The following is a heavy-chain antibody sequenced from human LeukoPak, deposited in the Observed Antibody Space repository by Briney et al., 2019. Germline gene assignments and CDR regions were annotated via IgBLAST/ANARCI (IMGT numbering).Heavy chain of an antibody. CDR3: AELGITMIGGV. CDR2: INWNGGST. Sequence: WPGGSLRLSCAASRFIFDDYGMSWVRQAPGKGLEWVSGINWNGGSTGYADSVKGRFTISRDNAKNSLYLQMNSLRAEDTAVYYCAELGITMIGGVWGKGTTVTISS. D-gene: IGHD3-10*02. J-gene: IGHJ6*04. CDR1: RFIFDDYG. V-gene: IGHV3-20*04.